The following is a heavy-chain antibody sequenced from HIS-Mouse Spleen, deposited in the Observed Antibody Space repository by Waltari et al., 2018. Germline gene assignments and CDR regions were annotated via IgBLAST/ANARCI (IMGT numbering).Heavy chain of an antibody. CDR3: AREIPYSSSWYDWYFDL. CDR1: GYSISSGYY. CDR2: IYHSGST. Sequence: QVQLQESGPGLVKPSETLSLTCTVSGYSISSGYYWGWIRQPPGKGLEWIGSIYHSGSTHSNPSLKSRVTISVDTSKNQFSLKLSSVTAADTAVYYCAREIPYSSSWYDWYFDLWGRGTLVTVSS. D-gene: IGHD6-13*01. V-gene: IGHV4-38-2*02. J-gene: IGHJ2*01.